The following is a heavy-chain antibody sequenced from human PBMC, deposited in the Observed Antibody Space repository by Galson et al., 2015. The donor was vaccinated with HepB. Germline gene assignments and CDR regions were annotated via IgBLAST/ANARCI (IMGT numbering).Heavy chain of an antibody. CDR1: VISLSTDGMR. CDR3: ARIRHWGDAFDV. D-gene: IGHD7-27*01. J-gene: IGHJ3*01. V-gene: IGHV2-70*04. Sequence: RALVKPTQTLTLTCTFSVISLSTDGMRVGWIRQPPGKALEWLARIAWDGEKYYKRSLQTRLTIFKDTSKKHVVLKMTKMDPVDTAAYYCARIRHWGDAFDVWGQGTVVTVSS. CDR2: IAWDGEK.